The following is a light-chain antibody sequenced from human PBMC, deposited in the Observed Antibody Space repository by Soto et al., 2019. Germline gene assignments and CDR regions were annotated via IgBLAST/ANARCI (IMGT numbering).Light chain of an antibody. V-gene: IGLV1-51*02. CDR3: GTWDSSLSVVV. J-gene: IGLJ2*01. CDR2: ENN. CDR1: SSNIGNNY. Sequence: SALTQPPSVSAAPGQKVTISCSGSSSNIGNNYVSWYQQLPGTAPKLLIYENNKRPSGIPDRFSGSKSGTSATLGITGLQTGDEADYYCGTWDSSLSVVVFGGGTKLTVL.